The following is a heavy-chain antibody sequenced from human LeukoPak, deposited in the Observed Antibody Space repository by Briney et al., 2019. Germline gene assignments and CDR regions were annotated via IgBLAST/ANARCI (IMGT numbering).Heavy chain of an antibody. CDR2: ISSSSSYT. V-gene: IGHV3-11*06. J-gene: IGHJ4*02. CDR3: ARASNEGQWLVSFGY. CDR1: GFTFSDYY. Sequence: GGSLRLSCAASGFTFSDYYMSWIRQAPGKGLEWVSYISSSSSYTNYADSVKGRFTISRDNAKNSLYLQMNSLRAEDTAVYYCARASNEGQWLVSFGYWGQGTLVTVSS. D-gene: IGHD6-19*01.